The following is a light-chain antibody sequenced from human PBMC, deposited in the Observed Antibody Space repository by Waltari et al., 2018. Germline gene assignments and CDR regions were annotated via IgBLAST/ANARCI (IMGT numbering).Light chain of an antibody. Sequence: QSALTQPASVSGSPGQSITISCTGTSSDVGGYNYVSWYQQHPGKAPKLMIYEVTNRPSGVSYRFSGSKSGNTASLTITGLQAEDEADYYCSSYSSSITPVFGGGTKLTVL. CDR1: SSDVGGYNY. CDR2: EVT. J-gene: IGLJ2*01. CDR3: SSYSSSITPV. V-gene: IGLV2-14*01.